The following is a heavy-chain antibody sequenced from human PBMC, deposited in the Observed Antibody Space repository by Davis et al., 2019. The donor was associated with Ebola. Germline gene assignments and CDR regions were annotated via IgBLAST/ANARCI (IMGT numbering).Heavy chain of an antibody. CDR2: ISGSGGST. V-gene: IGHV3-23*01. Sequence: PGGSLRLSCAASGFTFSSYAMSWVRQAPGKGLEWVSAISGSGGSTYYADSVKGRFTISRDNSKNTLYLQMNSLRAEDTAVYYCAKERFAGYDSSGYFYYFDYWGQGTLVTVSS. D-gene: IGHD3-22*01. J-gene: IGHJ4*02. CDR3: AKERFAGYDSSGYFYYFDY. CDR1: GFTFSSYA.